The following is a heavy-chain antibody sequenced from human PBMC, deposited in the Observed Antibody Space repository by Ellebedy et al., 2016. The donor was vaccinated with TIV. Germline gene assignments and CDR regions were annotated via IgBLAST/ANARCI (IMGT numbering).Heavy chain of an antibody. D-gene: IGHD3-22*01. CDR1: GYTFTRYA. Sequence: AASVKVSCKASGYTFTRYAMHWVRQAPGQRLEWMGWINAGNGNTKYSQKFQGRVTITRDTSASTAYMELSSLRSEDTAVYYCATTSSGYPFDYWGPGTLVTVSS. V-gene: IGHV1-3*01. CDR2: INAGNGNT. CDR3: ATTSSGYPFDY. J-gene: IGHJ4*02.